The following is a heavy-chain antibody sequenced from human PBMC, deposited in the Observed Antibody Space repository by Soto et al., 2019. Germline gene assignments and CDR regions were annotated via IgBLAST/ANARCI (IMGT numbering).Heavy chain of an antibody. D-gene: IGHD3-10*01. CDR1: GFTFSDYW. J-gene: IGHJ4*02. V-gene: IGHV3-7*05. Sequence: EVQLVESGGGLVQPGGSLRLSCAASGFTFSDYWMSWVRKAPGKGLECVANIKTDGSEKYYVDPVKGRFTISRENAKNSLYLQMNSLRSEDTAVYYCASSMGRGGNDYWGQGTLVAVSS. CDR2: IKTDGSEK. CDR3: ASSMGRGGNDY.